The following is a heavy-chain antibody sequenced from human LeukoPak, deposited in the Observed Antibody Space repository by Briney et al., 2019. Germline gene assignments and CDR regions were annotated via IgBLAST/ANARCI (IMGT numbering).Heavy chain of an antibody. D-gene: IGHD4-23*01. CDR2: IVSDGSNT. CDR1: GFTFSSYW. CDR3: ARGRPHGNDY. V-gene: IGHV3-74*01. J-gene: IGHJ4*02. Sequence: GGSLRLSCAASGFTFSSYWMNWVRQVPRKGLVWVSRIVSDGSNTNYADSVKGRFTISRDNAKNTLYLQMNSLRVEDTAVYYCARGRPHGNDYWGQGTLVTVSS.